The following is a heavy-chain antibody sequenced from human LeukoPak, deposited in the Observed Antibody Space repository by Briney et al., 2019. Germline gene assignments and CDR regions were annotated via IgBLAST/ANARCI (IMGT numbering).Heavy chain of an antibody. J-gene: IGHJ5*02. V-gene: IGHV1-18*01. D-gene: IGHD1-26*01. CDR1: GYSYTSYG. CDR2: ISPYNGNT. CDR3: ARTLAGGYNWFDP. Sequence: ASVKVSCKASGYSYTSYGISWVRQAPGQGLEWMGWISPYNGNTHYEQKLQGRVTMTTDTSTSTAYMELRSLRSDDTAVYYCARTLAGGYNWFDPWGQGTLVTVSS.